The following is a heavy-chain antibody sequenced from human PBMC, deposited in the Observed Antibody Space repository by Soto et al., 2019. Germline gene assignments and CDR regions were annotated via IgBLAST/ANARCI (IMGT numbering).Heavy chain of an antibody. V-gene: IGHV1-2*02. CDR1: GYTFTGHY. CDR3: ATVDGVVGSWFGP. Sequence: GASVKVSCKASGYTFTGHYIHWVRQAPGQGLEWMGWINPNSGSTTYAQKFQGRVTMTRDRSISTAYMELSSLRSDDTAVFYCATVDGVVGSWFGPWGQGTLVSVAS. J-gene: IGHJ5*02. D-gene: IGHD3-3*01. CDR2: INPNSGST.